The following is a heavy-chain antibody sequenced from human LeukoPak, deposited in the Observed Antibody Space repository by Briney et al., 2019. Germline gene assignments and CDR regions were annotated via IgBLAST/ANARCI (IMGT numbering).Heavy chain of an antibody. J-gene: IGHJ3*02. Sequence: PSETLSLTCAVYGGSFSGYYWSWIRQPPGKGLEWIGEINHSGSTNYNPSLKSRVTISVDTSKNQFSLKLSSVTAADTAVYYCASYTLIDAFDIWGQGTMVTVSS. CDR2: INHSGST. D-gene: IGHD2-2*02. CDR1: GGSFSGYY. V-gene: IGHV4-34*01. CDR3: ASYTLIDAFDI.